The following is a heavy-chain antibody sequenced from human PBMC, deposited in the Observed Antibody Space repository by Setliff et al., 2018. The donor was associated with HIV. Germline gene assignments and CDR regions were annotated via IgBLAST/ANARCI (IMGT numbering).Heavy chain of an antibody. CDR2: IDHRGRP. V-gene: IGHV4-34*01. Sequence: PSETLSLTCGIYGGSFSDYYWSWIRQPPGKGLEWIGEIDHRGRPNYNPSLKSRVTISVDTSKNQFSLKLTSVTASDTAVYYCARDVLDLVISVYGFWGQGIPVTVSS. D-gene: IGHD3-22*01. CDR1: GGSFSDYY. J-gene: IGHJ4*02. CDR3: ARDVLDLVISVYGF.